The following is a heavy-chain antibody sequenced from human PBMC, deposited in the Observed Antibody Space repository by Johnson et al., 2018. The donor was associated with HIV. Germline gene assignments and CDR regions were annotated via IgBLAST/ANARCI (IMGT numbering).Heavy chain of an antibody. D-gene: IGHD3-9*01. Sequence: EMQLVESGGGVVQPGRSLRLSCAASGFTFSDHYMDWVRQAPGKGLEWVGRTRNKANSYTTEYTASVKGRFTISRDDSKNSLYLQMNSLKTEDTAVYYCARGGYYDILTGYYALAAFDIWGQGTMVTVSS. CDR2: TRNKANSYTT. CDR1: GFTFSDHY. V-gene: IGHV3-72*01. CDR3: ARGGYYDILTGYYALAAFDI. J-gene: IGHJ3*02.